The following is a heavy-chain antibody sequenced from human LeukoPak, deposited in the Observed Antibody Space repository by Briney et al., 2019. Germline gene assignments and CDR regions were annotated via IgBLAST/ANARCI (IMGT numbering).Heavy chain of an antibody. CDR2: VYPNSGGT. V-gene: IGHV1-2*02. D-gene: IGHD1-26*01. CDR1: GYTFTGYY. Sequence: ASVKISCTASGYTFTGYYVYWVRHAPGQGLVWMGWVYPNSGGTNYAQKFQGRVTMTRDTSISTAYMELSRLRSDATAVYYCARGDSGSYYYYYMDVWGKGTTVTVSS. J-gene: IGHJ6*03. CDR3: ARGDSGSYYYYYMDV.